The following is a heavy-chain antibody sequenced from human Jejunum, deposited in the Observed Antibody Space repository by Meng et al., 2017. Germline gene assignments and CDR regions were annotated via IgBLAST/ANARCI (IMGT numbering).Heavy chain of an antibody. J-gene: IGHJ4*02. CDR1: GFIFSERW. Sequence: DVQLVESGGCLVQPGGSLRLSCAASGFIFSERWMHWVRQSPGKGLVWVSRIRYDGSSANYADSVKGRFTISRDNAKNTLYLQMDSLRAEDTAVYYCAQSDYFHYWGQGALVTVSS. CDR2: IRYDGSSA. CDR3: AQSDYFHY. V-gene: IGHV3-74*01.